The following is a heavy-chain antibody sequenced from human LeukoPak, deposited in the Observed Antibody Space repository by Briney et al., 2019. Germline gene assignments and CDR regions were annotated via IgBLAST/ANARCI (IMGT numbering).Heavy chain of an antibody. D-gene: IGHD4/OR15-4a*01. CDR2: ISSSSSYI. CDR3: ASGASETMVGL. Sequence: GGSLRLXCAASGFTFSSYSMNWVRQAPGKELEWVSSISSSSSYIYYADSVKGRFTISRDNAKNSLYLQMNSLRAEDTAVYYCASGASETMVGLWGQGTLVTVSS. J-gene: IGHJ4*02. V-gene: IGHV3-21*01. CDR1: GFTFSSYS.